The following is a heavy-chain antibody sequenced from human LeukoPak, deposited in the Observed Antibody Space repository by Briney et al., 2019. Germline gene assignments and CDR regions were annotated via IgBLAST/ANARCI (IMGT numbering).Heavy chain of an antibody. CDR1: GASFAGYS. D-gene: IGHD6-25*01. Sequence: PSETLSLTCAVHGASFAGYSWSWIRQSPGKGLEWIGEVNRVGYTIYNPSLKSRVNISIDTSTTQFSLRLSSVTVADTAVYFCARERVVSDYNWFDPWGQGTLVIVSS. J-gene: IGHJ5*02. CDR2: VNRVGYT. CDR3: ARERVVSDYNWFDP. V-gene: IGHV4-34*01.